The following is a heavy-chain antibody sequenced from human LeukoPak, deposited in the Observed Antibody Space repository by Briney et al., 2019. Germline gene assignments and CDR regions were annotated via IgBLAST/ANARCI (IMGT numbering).Heavy chain of an antibody. CDR3: ARDYDSSGYYYVPSSY. J-gene: IGHJ4*02. D-gene: IGHD3-22*01. CDR1: GYTFTSYD. CDR2: MNPNSGNT. V-gene: IGHV1-8*01. Sequence: ASVKVSCKASGYTFTSYDINWVRQATGQGLEWMGWMNPNSGNTGYAQTFQGRVTMTRNTSISTAYMELSSLRSEDTAVYYCARDYDSSGYYYVPSSYWGQGTLVTVSS.